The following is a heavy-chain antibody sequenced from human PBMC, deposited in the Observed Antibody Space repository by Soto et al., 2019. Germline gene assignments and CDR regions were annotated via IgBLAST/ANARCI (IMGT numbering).Heavy chain of an antibody. Sequence: EVQLAESGGGLVQPGGSLRLSCAASGFTVSSNYMTWVRQAPGKGLEWVSVIYSGGSTYYADSVRGRFSIPRDISKNTVYLQMNSLRAEDTAVYYCARAENYAASDHWGQGTLVTVSS. D-gene: IGHD1-7*01. CDR2: IYSGGST. CDR1: GFTVSSNY. J-gene: IGHJ5*02. V-gene: IGHV3-66*01. CDR3: ARAENYAASDH.